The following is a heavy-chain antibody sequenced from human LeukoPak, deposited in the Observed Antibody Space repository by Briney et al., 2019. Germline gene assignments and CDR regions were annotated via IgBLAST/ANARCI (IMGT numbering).Heavy chain of an antibody. CDR3: ARGGIASAGIPLRI. J-gene: IGHJ3*02. CDR2: IYENGNT. CDR1: GDSISNYY. V-gene: IGHV4-59*01. D-gene: IGHD6-13*01. Sequence: SETLSLTCTVSGDSISNYYWNWIRQPPGKGLEWIGYIYENGNTHYNPSLKSRVTISVDTSKKQFSLEVNSVTAADTAVYYCARGGIASAGIPLRIWGQGTMVTVSS.